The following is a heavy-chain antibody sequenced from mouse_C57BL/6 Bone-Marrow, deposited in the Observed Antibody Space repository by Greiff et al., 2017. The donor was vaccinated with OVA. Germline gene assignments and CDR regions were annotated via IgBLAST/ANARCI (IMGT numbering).Heavy chain of an antibody. J-gene: IGHJ2*01. D-gene: IGHD1-1*01. CDR1: GYTFTSYW. Sequence: EVQLQQSGTVLARPGASVKMSCKTSGYTFTSYWMHWVKQRPGQGLEWIGAIYPGNSDTSYNQKFKGKAKLTAVTSASTAYMELSSLTNDDSAVYYCTRSPLTTVVSYYFDYWGQGTTLTVSS. CDR3: TRSPLTTVVSYYFDY. CDR2: IYPGNSDT. V-gene: IGHV1-5*01.